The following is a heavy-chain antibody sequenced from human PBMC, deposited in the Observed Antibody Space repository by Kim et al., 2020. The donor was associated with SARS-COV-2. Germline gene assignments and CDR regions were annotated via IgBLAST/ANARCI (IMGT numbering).Heavy chain of an antibody. J-gene: IGHJ4*02. CDR1: GGSISSSSYY. Sequence: SETLSLTCTVSGGSISSSSYYWGWIRQPPGKGLEWIGSSYYSWSTYYNPSLKSRVTISVDTSKNQFSLKLSSVTAADTAVYYCARQARGGMVVAAPHYFDYWGQGTLVTVSS. V-gene: IGHV4-39*01. CDR3: ARQARGGMVVAAPHYFDY. D-gene: IGHD2-15*01. CDR2: SYYSWST.